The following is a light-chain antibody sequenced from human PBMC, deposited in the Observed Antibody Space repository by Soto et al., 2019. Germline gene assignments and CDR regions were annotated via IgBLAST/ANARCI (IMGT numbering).Light chain of an antibody. V-gene: IGLV2-14*01. CDR3: SSYTSSSTQV. CDR2: EVS. CDR1: SSDVGGYNY. Sequence: QSVLTQPASVSGSPGQSITISCTGTSSDVGGYNYVSWYQQHPGKAPKFMIYEVSNRPSGVSNRFSGSKSGNTASLTISGLQAEDEADYYCSSYTSSSTQVFGGGTKVTVL. J-gene: IGLJ2*01.